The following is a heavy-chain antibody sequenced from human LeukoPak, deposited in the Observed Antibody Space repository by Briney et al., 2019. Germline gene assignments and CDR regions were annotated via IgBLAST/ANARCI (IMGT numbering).Heavy chain of an antibody. CDR3: ARHTTYYYDSSGYENWFDP. D-gene: IGHD3-22*01. Sequence: PSETLSLTCAVYGGSFSGYYWSWICQPPGKGLEWIGEINHSGSTNYNPSLKSRVTISVDTSKNQFSLKLSSVTAADTAVYYCARHTTYYYDSSGYENWFDPWGQGTLVTVSS. CDR2: INHSGST. CDR1: GGSFSGYY. J-gene: IGHJ5*02. V-gene: IGHV4-34*01.